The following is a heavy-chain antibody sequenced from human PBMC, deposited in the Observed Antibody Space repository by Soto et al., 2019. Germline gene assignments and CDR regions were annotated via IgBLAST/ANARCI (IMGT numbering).Heavy chain of an antibody. CDR1: GFTLSSYA. CDR3: AKGASGSSSLYYYYGMDV. J-gene: IGHJ6*02. D-gene: IGHD3-10*01. Sequence: FLRLSCAASGFTLSSYAMSWVRQAPGKGLEWLSAISGSAGSTYYADSVKGRFTISRDNSKNTLYLQMNSLRVEDTAVYYCAKGASGSSSLYYYYGMDVWGQGTTVTVSS. CDR2: ISGSAGST. V-gene: IGHV3-23*01.